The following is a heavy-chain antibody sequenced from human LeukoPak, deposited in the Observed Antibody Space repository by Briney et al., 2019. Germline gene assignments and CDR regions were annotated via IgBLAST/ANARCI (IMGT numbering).Heavy chain of an antibody. J-gene: IGHJ4*02. Sequence: SETLSLTCTVSGGSISSYYWSWIRQPPGKGLEWIGYIYYSGSTNYNPSLKSRVTISVDTSKNQFSLKLSSVTAAGTAVYYCARHTYGEPPEYWGQGTLVTVSS. CDR3: ARHTYGEPPEY. D-gene: IGHD3-10*01. V-gene: IGHV4-59*08. CDR1: GGSISSYY. CDR2: IYYSGST.